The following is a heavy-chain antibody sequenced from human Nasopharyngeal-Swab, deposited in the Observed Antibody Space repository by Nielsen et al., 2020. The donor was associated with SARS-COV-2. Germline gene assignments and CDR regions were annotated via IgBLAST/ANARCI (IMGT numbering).Heavy chain of an antibody. D-gene: IGHD1-26*01. CDR3: ARAEWELLHDAFDI. Sequence: SCAASGFTFSSYGMHWVRQAPGKGLEWVAVIWYDGSNKYYADSVKGRFTISRDNSKNTLYLQMNSLRAEDTAVYYCARAEWELLHDAFDIWGQGTMVTVSS. J-gene: IGHJ3*02. CDR1: GFTFSSYG. V-gene: IGHV3-33*01. CDR2: IWYDGSNK.